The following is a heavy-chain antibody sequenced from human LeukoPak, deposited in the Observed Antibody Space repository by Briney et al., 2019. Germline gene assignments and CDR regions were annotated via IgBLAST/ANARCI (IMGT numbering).Heavy chain of an antibody. D-gene: IGHD3-9*01. CDR2: MNPNSGNT. Sequence: ASVKVSCKASGYTFTSYGINWVRQATGQGLEWMGWMNPNSGNTGYAQKFQGRVTMTRNTSISTAYMELSSLRSEDTAVYYCASGYYDILTGYDNWFDPWGQGTLVTVSS. V-gene: IGHV1-8*02. J-gene: IGHJ5*02. CDR1: GYTFTSYG. CDR3: ASGYYDILTGYDNWFDP.